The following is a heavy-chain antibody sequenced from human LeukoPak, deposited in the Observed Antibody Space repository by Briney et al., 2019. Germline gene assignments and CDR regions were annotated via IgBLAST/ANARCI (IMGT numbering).Heavy chain of an antibody. CDR3: AREPRIVVVPAAAFDL. Sequence: GGSLRLSCAASGFTFSTYAMSWVRQAPGKGLEWVSAISGSGDSTYYADSVKGRFSISRDNSKNTQDLEMNSLRAEDTAVYYCAREPRIVVVPAAAFDLWGQGTLVTVSS. V-gene: IGHV3-23*01. CDR2: ISGSGDST. CDR1: GFTFSTYA. J-gene: IGHJ4*02. D-gene: IGHD2-2*01.